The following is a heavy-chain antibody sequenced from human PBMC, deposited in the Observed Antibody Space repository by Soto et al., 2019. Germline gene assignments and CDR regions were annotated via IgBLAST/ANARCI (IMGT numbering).Heavy chain of an antibody. CDR2: ISPYNCDT. CDR1: GFSLTNYD. V-gene: IGHV1-18*01. J-gene: IGHJ4*02. CDR3: ARYCSSTSRDQYFDY. D-gene: IGHD2-2*01. Sequence: ASVKVSCKASGFSLTNYDISWLRQAPGQGLEWMGWISPYNCDTNYAQKLHGRVTMTTETSTSTPYMELRSLRSDDTPVHDCARYCSSTSRDQYFDYWGQGTLVTLSS.